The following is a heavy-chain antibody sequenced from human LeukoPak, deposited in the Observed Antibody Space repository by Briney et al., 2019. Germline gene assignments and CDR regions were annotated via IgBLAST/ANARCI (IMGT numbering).Heavy chain of an antibody. CDR1: GGSISSYY. Sequence: KPSGTLSLTCTVSGGSISSYYWSWIRRPPGKGLEWIGYIYYSGSTNYNPSLKSRVTISVDTSKNQFSLKLSSVTAADTAVYYCARRGYDILTGSFYYGMDVWGQGTTVTVSS. D-gene: IGHD3-9*01. CDR2: IYYSGST. V-gene: IGHV4-59*08. J-gene: IGHJ6*02. CDR3: ARRGYDILTGSFYYGMDV.